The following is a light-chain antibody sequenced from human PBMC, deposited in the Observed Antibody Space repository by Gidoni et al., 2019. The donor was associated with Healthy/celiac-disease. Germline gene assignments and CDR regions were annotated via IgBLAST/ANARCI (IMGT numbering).Light chain of an antibody. CDR1: QSLLHSNGYNY. Sequence: DIVMTQSPLSLPVTPGEPASISCRSSQSLLHSNGYNYLDWYLEKPGQSPQLLIYLGSNRASGVPERFSGSGSGKDFKLKISRVEAEDVGVYYCMQALQTPITFXQXTRLEIK. CDR3: MQALQTPIT. J-gene: IGKJ5*01. V-gene: IGKV2-28*01. CDR2: LGS.